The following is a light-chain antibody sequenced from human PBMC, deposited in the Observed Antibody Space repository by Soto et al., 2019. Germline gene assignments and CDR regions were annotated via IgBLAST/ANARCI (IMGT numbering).Light chain of an antibody. Sequence: DIVMTQSPLSLPVTPGEPASISCRSSQSLLHSNGYNYLDWYLQKPGQSPQLLIYLGSNRASGVPDRFSGSRSGTDFTLKISRVEAEDVGVYYCMQALQTPPWTFGQGTKVDIK. CDR3: MQALQTPPWT. J-gene: IGKJ1*01. CDR1: QSLLHSNGYNY. CDR2: LGS. V-gene: IGKV2-28*01.